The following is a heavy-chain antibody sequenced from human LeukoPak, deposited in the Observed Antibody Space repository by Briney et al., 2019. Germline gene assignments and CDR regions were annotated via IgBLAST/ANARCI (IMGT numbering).Heavy chain of an antibody. D-gene: IGHD1-26*01. CDR2: IYASGTT. J-gene: IGHJ4*02. CDR1: GGSISSDSYY. Sequence: SETLSLTCSVSGGSISSDSYYWTWIRQPAGKGLEWIGRIYASGTTNYNPSLKSRVTISRDMSKNHFSLKLSSVTAADTAVYYCARGKSRGELITGLDYWGQGTLVTVSS. V-gene: IGHV4-61*02. CDR3: ARGKSRGELITGLDY.